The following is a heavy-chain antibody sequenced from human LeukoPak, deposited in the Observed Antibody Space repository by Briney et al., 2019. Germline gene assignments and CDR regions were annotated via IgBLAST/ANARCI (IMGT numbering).Heavy chain of an antibody. CDR2: ISSSSSTI. J-gene: IGHJ4*02. V-gene: IGHV3-48*01. Sequence: GGSLRLSCAASGFTFSSYSMNWVRQAPGKGLEGVSYISSSSSTIYYADSVKGRFTISRDNAKNSLYLQVNSLRAEDTAVYYCARMRAVGATKKFDYWGQGTLVTVSS. D-gene: IGHD1-26*01. CDR3: ARMRAVGATKKFDY. CDR1: GFTFSSYS.